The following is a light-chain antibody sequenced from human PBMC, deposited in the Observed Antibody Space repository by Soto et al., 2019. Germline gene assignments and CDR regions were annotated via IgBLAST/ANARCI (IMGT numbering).Light chain of an antibody. CDR2: KPL. CDR3: QQYKDYPVT. Sequence: DIQMTQSPSTLSASVGDRVTITCRASQSLSGSLAWYQQKPGKAPKVLIYKPLHLESGVPSRFSGGGSWTEFGLTISSLQPDDFATYYCQQYKDYPVTFGQGTKLEI. J-gene: IGKJ2*01. CDR1: QSLSGS. V-gene: IGKV1-5*03.